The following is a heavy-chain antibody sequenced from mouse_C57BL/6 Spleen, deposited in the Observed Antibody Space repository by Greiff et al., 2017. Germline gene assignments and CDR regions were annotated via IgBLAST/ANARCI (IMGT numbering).Heavy chain of an antibody. CDR2: IWWDDDK. J-gene: IGHJ2*01. Sequence: QVQLKESGPGILQPSQTLSLTCSFSGFSLSTFGMGVGWIRQPSGKGLEWLAHIWWDDDKYYNPALKSRLTISKDTSKNQVFLKIANVDTADTATYYCARIGRYYGSSSYYFDYWGQGTTLTVSS. CDR1: GFSLSTFGMG. CDR3: ARIGRYYGSSSYYFDY. D-gene: IGHD1-1*01. V-gene: IGHV8-8*01.